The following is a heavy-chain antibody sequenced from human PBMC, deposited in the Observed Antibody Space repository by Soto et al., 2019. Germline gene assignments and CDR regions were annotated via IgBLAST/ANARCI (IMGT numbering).Heavy chain of an antibody. CDR2: IRSKANSYAT. V-gene: IGHV3-73*01. CDR3: TSHVEMATIRSSYGMDV. D-gene: IGHD5-12*01. Sequence: EVQLVESGGGLVQPGGSLKLSCAASGFTFSGSAMHWVRQASGKGLEWVGRIRSKANSYATAYAASVKGRFTISRDDSTTTAYLQMHSLKTEDTAVYYCTSHVEMATIRSSYGMDVWGQGTTVTVSS. CDR1: GFTFSGSA. J-gene: IGHJ6*02.